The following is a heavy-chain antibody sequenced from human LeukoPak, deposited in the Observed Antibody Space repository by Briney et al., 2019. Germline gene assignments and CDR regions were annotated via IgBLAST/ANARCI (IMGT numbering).Heavy chain of an antibody. Sequence: GGSLRLSCAASGFTFSSYAMSWVRQAPGKGLEWVSAISVSGSSTYYADSVKGRFTISRDNSKNTLYLQMNSLRAEDTAVYYCANYGSDAFDIWGQGTMVTVSS. V-gene: IGHV3-23*01. CDR1: GFTFSSYA. CDR2: ISVSGSST. CDR3: ANYGSDAFDI. D-gene: IGHD3-10*01. J-gene: IGHJ3*02.